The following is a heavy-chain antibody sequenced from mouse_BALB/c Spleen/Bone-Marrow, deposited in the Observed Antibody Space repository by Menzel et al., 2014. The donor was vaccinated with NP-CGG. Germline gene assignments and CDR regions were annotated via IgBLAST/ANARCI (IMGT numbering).Heavy chain of an antibody. V-gene: IGHV14-3*02. CDR2: IDPANGNT. D-gene: IGHD1-2*01. Sequence: VPLQQSGAELVKPGASVTLSCTASGFDIKDTYMHWVKQRPEQGLEWIGRIDPANGNTKYDPKFQGKATITADTSSNTAYLQLSSLTSEDTAVYYCATYYYAYYIDDRGKGTTLTVST. J-gene: IGHJ2*01. CDR1: GFDIKDTY. CDR3: ATYYYAYYIDD.